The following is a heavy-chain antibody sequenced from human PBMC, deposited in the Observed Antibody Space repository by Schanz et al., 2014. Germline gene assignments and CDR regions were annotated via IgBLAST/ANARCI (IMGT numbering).Heavy chain of an antibody. CDR2: IYHTGST. J-gene: IGHJ5*02. CDR1: GGSFSGYY. D-gene: IGHD6-25*01. V-gene: IGHV4-34*01. Sequence: QVQLQQWGAGLLKPSETLSLTCAVYGGSFSGYYWSWIRQPPGKGLEWIGEIYHTGSTNYNPSLKSRVTIPLATSKNQFSLKLSSVTAADTAVYYCAREPLSGYNWFDPWGQGSLVTVSS. CDR3: AREPLSGYNWFDP.